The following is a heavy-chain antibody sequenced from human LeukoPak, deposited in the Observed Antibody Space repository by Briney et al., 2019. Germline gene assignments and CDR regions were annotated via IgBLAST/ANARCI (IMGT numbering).Heavy chain of an antibody. CDR2: INTYNANT. J-gene: IGHJ4*02. CDR3: ARVKGGDSRDY. D-gene: IGHD2-21*02. CDR1: GYIFTSYG. V-gene: IGHV1-18*01. Sequence: GASVKVSCKASGYIFTSYGISWVRQAPGRGLEWLGWINTYNANTNYAQKLQGRVTMTTDTSTHTAYMELRSLRSGDTAVYYCARVKGGDSRDYWGQGTLVTVSS.